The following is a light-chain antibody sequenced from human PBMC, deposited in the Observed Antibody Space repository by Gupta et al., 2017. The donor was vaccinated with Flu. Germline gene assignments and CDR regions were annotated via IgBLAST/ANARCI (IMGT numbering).Light chain of an antibody. V-gene: IGKV3-11*01. J-gene: IGKJ4*01. Sequence: DIVLMPSPATLSLSSGERVTLSCRASQSVGHQLAWYQQKPGRAPRLLIFEASNRASGIPARFSGSGSGTDFTLTISSLETEDLAIYFCQQRSLWPLTFGGGTKVEIK. CDR1: QSVGHQ. CDR3: QQRSLWPLT. CDR2: EAS.